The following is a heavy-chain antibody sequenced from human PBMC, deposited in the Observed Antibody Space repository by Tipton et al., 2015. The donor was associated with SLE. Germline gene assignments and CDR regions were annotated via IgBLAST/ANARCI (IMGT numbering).Heavy chain of an antibody. Sequence: SLRLSCATSDFIVGVNYMTWVRQGPGKGLEWVSHSYPDNSTYYANSVRGRFTISRDKSDKTLYLQMNSLTPDDTAVYYCAKSAPGGLAVWGQGTTVTVSS. CDR1: DFIVGVNY. J-gene: IGHJ6*02. CDR3: AKSAPGGLAV. V-gene: IGHV3-66*02. CDR2: SYPDNST.